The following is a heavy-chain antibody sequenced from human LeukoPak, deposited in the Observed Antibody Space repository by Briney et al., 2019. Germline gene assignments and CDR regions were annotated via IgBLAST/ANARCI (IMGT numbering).Heavy chain of an antibody. CDR2: IYHSGST. Sequence: SETLSLTCAVSGGSISSGGYSWSWIRQPPGKGLEWIGYIYHSGSTYYNPSLKSRVTISVDRSKNQFSLKLSSVTAADTAVYYCARGAYRNDYWGQGTLVTVSS. CDR1: GGSISSGGYS. J-gene: IGHJ4*02. V-gene: IGHV4-30-2*01. CDR3: ARGAYRNDY. D-gene: IGHD1-26*01.